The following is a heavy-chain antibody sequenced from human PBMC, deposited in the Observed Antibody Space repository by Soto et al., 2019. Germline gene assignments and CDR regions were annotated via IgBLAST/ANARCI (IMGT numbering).Heavy chain of an antibody. D-gene: IGHD6-19*01. Sequence: QVQLVESGGGVVQPGRPLRLSCAASGVSFSISAMHWVRQAPGKGLEWVAVISYDGSIKYYADSVKGRFTISRDNSKNTLYLQMNSLRADDTAVYYCARAEAVAGPYYFDYWGQGTLVTVSS. J-gene: IGHJ4*02. CDR2: ISYDGSIK. CDR1: GVSFSISA. CDR3: ARAEAVAGPYYFDY. V-gene: IGHV3-30-3*01.